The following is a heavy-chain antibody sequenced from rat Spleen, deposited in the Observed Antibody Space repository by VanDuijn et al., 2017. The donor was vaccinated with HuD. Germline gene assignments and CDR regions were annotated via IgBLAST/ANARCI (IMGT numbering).Heavy chain of an antibody. Sequence: EVQLVESGGGLVQPGRSLKLSCAASGFTFSDYAMAWVRQAPKKGLEWVATIIYDGSSTYYRDSVKGRFTISRDNAKSTLYLQMDSLRSEDTATYYCARKTYDDVMDAWGQGASVTVSS. D-gene: IGHD1-9*01. CDR1: GFTFSDYA. V-gene: IGHV5-17*01. J-gene: IGHJ4*01. CDR2: IIYDGSST. CDR3: ARKTYDDVMDA.